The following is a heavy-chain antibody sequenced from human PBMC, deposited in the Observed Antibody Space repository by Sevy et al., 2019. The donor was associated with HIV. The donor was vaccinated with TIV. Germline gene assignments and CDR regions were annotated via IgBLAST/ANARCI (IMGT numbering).Heavy chain of an antibody. V-gene: IGHV3-21*01. CDR1: GFSFSDYA. Sequence: GGSLRLSCAASGFSFSDYAMNWVRQAPGKGLEWVSFISSTSSYKYYADSVEGRFTISRDNPKNSLYLQMDSLRAEDRAVYYCARGIGPSARYNAFDIWGQGTMVTVSS. D-gene: IGHD1-20*01. CDR3: ARGIGPSARYNAFDI. J-gene: IGHJ3*02. CDR2: ISSTSSYK.